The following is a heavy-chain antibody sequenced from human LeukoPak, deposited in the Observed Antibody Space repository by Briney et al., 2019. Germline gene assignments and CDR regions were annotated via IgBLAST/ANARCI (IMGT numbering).Heavy chain of an antibody. CDR3: AREDLDNWFDP. J-gene: IGHJ5*02. V-gene: IGHV3-21*06. Sequence: GGSLRLSCAASGFTFNSCSMNWVRQAPGKRLEWVSSISSDSRYIFYSDSVKGRFTISRDNAKNSLFLQMNSLRAEDTAVYYCAREDLDNWFDPWGQGTLVTVSS. CDR1: GFTFNSCS. CDR2: ISSDSRYI.